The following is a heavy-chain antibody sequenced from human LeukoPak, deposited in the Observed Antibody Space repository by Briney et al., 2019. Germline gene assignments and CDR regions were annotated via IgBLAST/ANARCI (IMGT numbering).Heavy chain of an antibody. Sequence: SETLSLTCTVSGGSISSYYWNWIRQPPGKGLEWIGYIYTSGSTNYNPSLKSRVTISVDTSKNQFSLKLSSVTAADTAVYYCARLWYYYGSGSYYSNHYYYYYMDVWGKGTTVTVSS. D-gene: IGHD3-10*01. CDR3: ARLWYYYGSGSYYSNHYYYYYMDV. CDR1: GGSISSYY. V-gene: IGHV4-4*09. CDR2: IYTSGST. J-gene: IGHJ6*03.